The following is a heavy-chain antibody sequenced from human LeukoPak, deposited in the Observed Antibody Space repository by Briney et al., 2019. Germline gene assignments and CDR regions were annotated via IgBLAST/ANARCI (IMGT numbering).Heavy chain of an antibody. J-gene: IGHJ6*02. V-gene: IGHV3-21*01. CDR2: ISSSSSYI. CDR1: GFTFSSYN. Sequence: GGSLRLSCAASGFTFSSYNTNWVRQAPGKGLEWVSSISSSSSYIHYADSVKGRFTISRDNAKNSLYLQMNSLRAEDTAVYYCARDKIAAAGTDYYYGMDVWGQGTTVTVSS. D-gene: IGHD6-13*01. CDR3: ARDKIAAAGTDYYYGMDV.